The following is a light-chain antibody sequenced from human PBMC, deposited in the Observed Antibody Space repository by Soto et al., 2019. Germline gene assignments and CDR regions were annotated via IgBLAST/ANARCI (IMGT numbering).Light chain of an antibody. V-gene: IGKV1-39*01. CDR2: AVS. J-gene: IGKJ4*01. CDR3: QQSHIIPLT. Sequence: DIQMTQSPSSLPASVGDRVTITCRASQRINTYLNWYQQKPGKAPKLLISAVSRLQSGVPSRFSGSGSETDFTLTIASLQLEDFATYYCQQSHIIPLTFGGGTKVEIK. CDR1: QRINTY.